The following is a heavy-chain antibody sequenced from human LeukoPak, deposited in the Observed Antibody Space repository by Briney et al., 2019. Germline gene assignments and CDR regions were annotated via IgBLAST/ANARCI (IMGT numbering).Heavy chain of an antibody. CDR3: AREAGGQQLVYAFDI. J-gene: IGHJ3*02. CDR1: GGSISSSSYY. V-gene: IGHV4-61*02. D-gene: IGHD6-13*01. CDR2: IYTSGST. Sequence: SETLSLTCTVSGGSISSSSYYWSWIRQPAGKGLEWIGRIYTSGSTDYNPSLKSRVTMSVDTSKNQFSLKLSSVTAADTAVYYCAREAGGQQLVYAFDIWGQGTMVTVSS.